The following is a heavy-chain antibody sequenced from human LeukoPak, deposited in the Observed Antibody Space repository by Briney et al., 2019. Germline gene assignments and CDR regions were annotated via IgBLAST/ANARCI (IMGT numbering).Heavy chain of an antibody. J-gene: IGHJ4*02. Sequence: PSQTLSLTCSVSGGSISSGGYYWSWIRQHPGKGLEWIGYIYYSGSTYYNPSLKSRVTISVDTSKNQFSLKLSSVTAADTAVYYCARGLGGDYVFDYWGQGTLVTVSS. CDR2: IYYSGST. V-gene: IGHV4-31*03. D-gene: IGHD4-17*01. CDR1: GGSISSGGYY. CDR3: ARGLGGDYVFDY.